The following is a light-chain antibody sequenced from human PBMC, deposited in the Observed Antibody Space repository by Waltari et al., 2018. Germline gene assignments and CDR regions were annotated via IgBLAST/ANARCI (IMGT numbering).Light chain of an antibody. CDR1: QNVNSY. CDR2: DVS. CDR3: QQRRNWPLT. J-gene: IGKJ4*01. Sequence: EIVLTQSPATLSLSPGERATLSCRASQNVNSYLAWYQQKPGQAPRLLIYDVSNRATGIPDRFSGSGSGTDFTLTISSLEPEDSAVYYCQQRRNWPLTFGGGPRWRSN. V-gene: IGKV3-11*01.